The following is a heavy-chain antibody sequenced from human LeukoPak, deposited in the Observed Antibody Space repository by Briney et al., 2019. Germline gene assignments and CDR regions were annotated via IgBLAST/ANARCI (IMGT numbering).Heavy chain of an antibody. Sequence: SVKVSCKASGGTFSSYAISWVRQAPGQGLEWMGGIIPIFGTANYAQKFQGRVTITADESTSTAYMELSSLRSEDTAVYYCAADRDCSSRSCDPYNFDYWGQGTLVTVSS. V-gene: IGHV1-69*01. CDR2: IIPIFGTA. J-gene: IGHJ4*02. CDR3: AADRDCSSRSCDPYNFDY. CDR1: GGTFSSYA. D-gene: IGHD2-2*01.